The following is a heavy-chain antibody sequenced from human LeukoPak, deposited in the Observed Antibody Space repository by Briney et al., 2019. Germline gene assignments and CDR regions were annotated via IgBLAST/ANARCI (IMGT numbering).Heavy chain of an antibody. Sequence: GGSLRLSCAASGFTFSSYDMHWVRQATGKGLEWVSAIGTAGDTYYPGSVKGRFTISRENAKNSLYLQMNSLRAVDTAVYYCARAPLDCSGGSCSYYFDYWGQGTLVTVPS. CDR2: IGTAGDT. J-gene: IGHJ4*02. CDR1: GFTFSSYD. V-gene: IGHV3-13*01. CDR3: ARAPLDCSGGSCSYYFDY. D-gene: IGHD2-15*01.